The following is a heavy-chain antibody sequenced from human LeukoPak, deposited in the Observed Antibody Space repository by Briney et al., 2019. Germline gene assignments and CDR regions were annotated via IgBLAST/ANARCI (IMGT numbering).Heavy chain of an antibody. V-gene: IGHV1-18*01. CDR2: ISAYNCNT. CDR1: GYTFTTYG. D-gene: IGHD5-12*01. J-gene: IGHJ5*02. CDR3: SRAMVATVDDWLDP. Sequence: GPVKVSCKASGYTFTTYGISWVRQAPGQGPEWMGWISAYNCNTNYAQKLQGKVTMTTDTSTSTTHMELRSLRSDDTARYYCSRAMVATVDDWLDPWGQGTLVTVPS.